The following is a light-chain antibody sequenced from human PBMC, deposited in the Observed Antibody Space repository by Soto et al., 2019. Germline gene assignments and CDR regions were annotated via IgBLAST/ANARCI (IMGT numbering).Light chain of an antibody. Sequence: DIQMTQSPSTLSASVGDRVTITCRASQSISSWLAWYQQKPGKAPKLLIYKASNLKSGVPSRFSGSGSGTEFTLTISSLQPDDFATYYCQQYDSFPLTFGGGTKVE. J-gene: IGKJ4*01. CDR1: QSISSW. CDR3: QQYDSFPLT. V-gene: IGKV1-5*03. CDR2: KAS.